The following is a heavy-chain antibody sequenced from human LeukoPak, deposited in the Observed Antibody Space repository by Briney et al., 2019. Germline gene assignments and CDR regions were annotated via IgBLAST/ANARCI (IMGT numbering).Heavy chain of an antibody. J-gene: IGHJ4*02. CDR3: ASETYGITGTPGSFDY. CDR1: GGSISSYY. D-gene: IGHD1-7*01. Sequence: PSETLSLTCTVSGGSISSYYWSWIRQPAGQGLELIGRIYTSGSTNYNPSLKSRVTMSVDTSKNQFSLKLSSVTAADTAVYYCASETYGITGTPGSFDYWGQGTLVTVSS. CDR2: IYTSGST. V-gene: IGHV4-4*07.